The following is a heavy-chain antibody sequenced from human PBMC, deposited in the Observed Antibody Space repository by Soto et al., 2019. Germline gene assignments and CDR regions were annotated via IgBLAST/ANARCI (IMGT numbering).Heavy chain of an antibody. J-gene: IGHJ6*02. CDR1: GGSISSSSYY. V-gene: IGHV4-39*01. Sequence: SETLSLTCTVSGGSISSSSYYWGWIRQPPGKGLEWIGSIYYSGSTYYNPSLKSRVTISVDTSKSQFSLKLSSVTAADTAVYYCARHIPNSGWYDGYYYGMDVWGQGTTVTVSS. CDR2: IYYSGST. D-gene: IGHD6-19*01. CDR3: ARHIPNSGWYDGYYYGMDV.